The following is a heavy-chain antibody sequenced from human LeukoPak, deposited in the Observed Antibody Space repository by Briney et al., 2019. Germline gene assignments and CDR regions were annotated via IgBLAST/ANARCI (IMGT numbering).Heavy chain of an antibody. CDR1: GFTFSSYA. CDR3: ARAGGVWGSYRYYDY. Sequence: GGSLRLSCAASGFTFSSYAMHWVRQAPGKGLEYVSAMSSNGGSTYYANSVKGRFTISRDNSKNTLYLQMGSLRAEDMAVYYCARAGGVWGSYRYYDYWGQGTLVTVSS. CDR2: MSSNGGST. J-gene: IGHJ4*02. V-gene: IGHV3-64*01. D-gene: IGHD3-16*02.